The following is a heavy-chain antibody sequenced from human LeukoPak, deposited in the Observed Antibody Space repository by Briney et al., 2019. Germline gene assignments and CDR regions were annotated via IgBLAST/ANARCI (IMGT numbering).Heavy chain of an antibody. J-gene: IGHJ4*02. CDR1: GGSISSYY. D-gene: IGHD3-22*01. V-gene: IGHV4-4*07. CDR2: IYSSGRS. CDR3: ARAPSSGHLYYFEY. Sequence: PSETLFLTCTVSGGSISSYYWNWIRQPAGKGLEWIGRIYSSGRSNYNPSLNSRVTMSVDTSKSQFSLELRSVTAADTAVYYCARAPSSGHLYYFEYWGQGTLVTVSS.